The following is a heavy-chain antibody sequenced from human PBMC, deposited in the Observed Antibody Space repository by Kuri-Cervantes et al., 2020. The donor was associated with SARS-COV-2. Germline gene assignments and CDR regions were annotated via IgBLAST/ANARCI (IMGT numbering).Heavy chain of an antibody. D-gene: IGHD4-23*01. Sequence: ESLKISCTVSGGSISSYYRSWRRQPPGKGLEWIGYIYYSGSTNYNPSLKSRVTISVDTSKNQFSLKLSSVTAADTAVYYCASHGTTGVPNWFDPWGQGNMVNVSS. CDR3: ASHGTTGVPNWFDP. J-gene: IGHJ5*02. V-gene: IGHV4-59*08. CDR1: GGSISSYY. CDR2: IYYSGST.